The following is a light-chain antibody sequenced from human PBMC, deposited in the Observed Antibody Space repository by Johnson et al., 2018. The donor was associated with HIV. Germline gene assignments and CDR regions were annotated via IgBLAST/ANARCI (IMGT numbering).Light chain of an antibody. V-gene: IGLV1-51*01. CDR1: SSNIGNNY. CDR2: DNN. Sequence: QSVLSQPPSVSAAPGQKVTISCSGSSSNIGNNYVSWYQQLPGTAPKLLIYDNNKRPSGIPDRFSGSKSGTSATLGINGLQTGDEADYYCGTWDSSLSAYVLGTGTKVTVL. J-gene: IGLJ1*01. CDR3: GTWDSSLSAYV.